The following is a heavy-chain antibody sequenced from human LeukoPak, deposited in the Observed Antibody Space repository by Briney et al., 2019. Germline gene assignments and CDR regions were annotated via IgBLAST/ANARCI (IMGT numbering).Heavy chain of an antibody. J-gene: IGHJ4*02. Sequence: PGGSLRLSCAASGFTFSSHWMHWVRQAPGKGLVWVSRIDYDGINTNYADSVKGRFTISRDNAKNSLYLQMNSLRAEDTAVYYCARDIVDYGSGEGDYWGQGTLVTVSS. D-gene: IGHD3-10*01. V-gene: IGHV3-74*01. CDR1: GFTFSSHW. CDR3: ARDIVDYGSGEGDY. CDR2: IDYDGINT.